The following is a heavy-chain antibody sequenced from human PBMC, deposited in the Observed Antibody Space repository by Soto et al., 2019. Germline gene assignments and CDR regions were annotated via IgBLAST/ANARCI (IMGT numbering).Heavy chain of an antibody. Sequence: QVQLVEFGGGVVQPGMSLRLSCAASRFTFSNYAMHWVRQAPGKGLQWVALISFDGSTKYYADSVKGRFTISRDNSKNTLYLQMNSLRAEDTAVYYCARSPGYCSTTRCYGMYFAMVVCGPGSTVTVSS. CDR3: ARSPGYCSTTRCYGMYFAMVV. J-gene: IGHJ6*02. CDR1: RFTFSNYA. CDR2: ISFDGSTK. V-gene: IGHV3-30-3*01. D-gene: IGHD2-2*01.